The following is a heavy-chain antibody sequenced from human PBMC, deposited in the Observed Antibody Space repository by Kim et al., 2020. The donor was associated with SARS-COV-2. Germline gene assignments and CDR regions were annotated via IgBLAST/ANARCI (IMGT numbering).Heavy chain of an antibody. D-gene: IGHD1-26*01. V-gene: IGHV3-23*01. CDR3: AKGATGSYDY. J-gene: IGHJ4*02. CDR1: GFAFSTYG. Sequence: GGSLRLSCAASGFAFSTYGMSWVRQAPGRGLEWVSYISGSGGVTHYADSVKGRFTISRDNSKNTLYLQMNSPRAEDTAVFYCAKGATGSYDYWGQGTLVTVSS. CDR2: ISGSGGVT.